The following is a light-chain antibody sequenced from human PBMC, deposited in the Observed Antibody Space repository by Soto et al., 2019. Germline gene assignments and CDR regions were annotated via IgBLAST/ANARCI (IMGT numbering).Light chain of an antibody. CDR3: AAWDDSLNGL. CDR1: SSNIGSNP. V-gene: IGLV1-44*01. J-gene: IGLJ3*02. Sequence: QPVLTQPPSASGTPGQRVIISCSGSSSNIGSNPVNWYQQLPGTAPKLLIYNNDQRPSGVPDRFSGSKSGPSASLAISGLQSEDEADYYCAAWDDSLNGLFGGGTQLTVL. CDR2: NND.